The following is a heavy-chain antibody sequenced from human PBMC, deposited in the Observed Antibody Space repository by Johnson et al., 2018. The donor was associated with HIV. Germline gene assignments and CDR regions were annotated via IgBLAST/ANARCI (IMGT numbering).Heavy chain of an antibody. V-gene: IGHV3-72*01. CDR3: ARGGYYDILTGYYALAAFDI. D-gene: IGHD3-9*01. Sequence: EMQLVESGGGLVQPGGSLRLSCAASGITVSSNYMDWVRQAPGQGLEWVGRTRNKANSYTTEYAASVKGRFTISKYYSKNSLYLQMNSLKTEDTAVYYCARGGYYDILTGYYALAAFDIWGQGTMVTVSS. J-gene: IGHJ3*02. CDR2: TRNKANSYTT. CDR1: GITVSSNY.